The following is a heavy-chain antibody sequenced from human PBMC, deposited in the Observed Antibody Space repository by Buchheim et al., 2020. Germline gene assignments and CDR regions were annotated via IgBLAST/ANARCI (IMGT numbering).Heavy chain of an antibody. CDR2: IYHDGAT. D-gene: IGHD6-6*01. V-gene: IGHV4-4*02. Sequence: QVQLQESGPGLVLPSRTLSLTCGVSGDSINDRNWWSWVRQSPQKGLEWIAEIYHDGATHYNPSLRGRVTISVDKSTNQFSLKLKSVTAADTAIYYCLREYSKSSGVRLDVWGQG. J-gene: IGHJ3*01. CDR3: LREYSKSSGVRLDV. CDR1: GDSINDRNW.